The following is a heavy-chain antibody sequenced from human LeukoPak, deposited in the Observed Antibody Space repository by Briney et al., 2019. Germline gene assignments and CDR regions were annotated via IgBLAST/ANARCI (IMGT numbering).Heavy chain of an antibody. Sequence: ASVKVSCKASRYTFTGYYIHWVRQAPGQGLEWMGWTNPNSGGTNYAQKFQGRVTMTRDTSISTAYMELSRLRSDDTAVYYCARVAAAPRLSGLDAFDIWGQGTMVTVSS. CDR2: TNPNSGGT. D-gene: IGHD6-25*01. J-gene: IGHJ3*02. CDR1: RYTFTGYY. CDR3: ARVAAAPRLSGLDAFDI. V-gene: IGHV1-2*02.